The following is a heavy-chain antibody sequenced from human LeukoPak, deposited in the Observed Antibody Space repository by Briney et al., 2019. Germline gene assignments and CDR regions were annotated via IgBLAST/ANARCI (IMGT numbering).Heavy chain of an antibody. D-gene: IGHD6-13*01. CDR1: GYTFTSYG. V-gene: IGHV1-2*02. Sequence: ASVKVSCKASGYTFTSYGISWVRQAPGQGLEWMGWINPNSGGTNYAQKFQGRVTMTRDTSISTAYMELSRLRSDDTAVYCCARVLSSPVWFDPWGQGTLVTVSS. CDR3: ARVLSSPVWFDP. J-gene: IGHJ5*02. CDR2: INPNSGGT.